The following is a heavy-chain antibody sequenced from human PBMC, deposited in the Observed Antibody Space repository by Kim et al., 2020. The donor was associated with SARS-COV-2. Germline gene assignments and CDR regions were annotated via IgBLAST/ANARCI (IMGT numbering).Heavy chain of an antibody. CDR1: GFTVSTNY. Sequence: GGSLRLSCAVSGFTVSTNYMSWVRQAPGKGLEWVSVISSGGYTYYADSVEGRFTVSRDSSNNTVYLHITSLRAEDTAVYYCARDVRYCSGDCYSRFLYHWGQGTLVTVSS. CDR3: ARDVRYCSGDCYSRFLYH. J-gene: IGHJ5*02. V-gene: IGHV3-66*01. CDR2: ISSGGYT. D-gene: IGHD2-21*02.